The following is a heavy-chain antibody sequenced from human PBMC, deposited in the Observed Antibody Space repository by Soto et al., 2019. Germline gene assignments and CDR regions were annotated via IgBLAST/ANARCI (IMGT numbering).Heavy chain of an antibody. CDR1: GGSVSSGSYY. Sequence: SETLSLTCTVSGGSVSSGSYYWNWIRQPAGKGLEWIGRIYPSGSTNYNPSLKSRVTMSVDTSKNQFSLKLSSVTAADTAVYYCARTTAVPNTLRSRYYFDYWGQGTLVTVSS. CDR3: ARTTAVPNTLRSRYYFDY. CDR2: IYPSGST. V-gene: IGHV4-61*02. J-gene: IGHJ4*02. D-gene: IGHD4-17*01.